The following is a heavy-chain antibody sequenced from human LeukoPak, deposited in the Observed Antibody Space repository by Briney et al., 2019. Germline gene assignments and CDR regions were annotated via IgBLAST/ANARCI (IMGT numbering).Heavy chain of an antibody. CDR1: GYTFTVYY. J-gene: IGHJ4*02. CDR2: INPKTGDT. D-gene: IGHD2-15*01. V-gene: IGHV1-2*07. CDR3: ARGRISN. Sequence: ASVKVSCKASGYTFTVYYIHWVRQSPGQGPEWMAWINPKTGDTNYAHKFQGRLTLTRDTSISTAYLQLTDLTSDDTGVFYCARGRISNWGQGTPLLVSS.